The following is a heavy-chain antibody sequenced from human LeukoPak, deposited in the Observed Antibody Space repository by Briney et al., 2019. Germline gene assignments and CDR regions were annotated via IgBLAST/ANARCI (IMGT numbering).Heavy chain of an antibody. CDR1: GGSISSGDYY. D-gene: IGHD2-2*01. J-gene: IGHJ6*03. V-gene: IGHV4-30-4*08. CDR2: IYYSGST. Sequence: PSETLSLTCTVSGGSISSGDYYWSWIRQPPGKGLEWIGYIYYSGSTYYNPSLKSRVTISVDTSKNQFSLELSSVTAADTAVYYCAREGYQLLVDYYYMDVWGKGTTVTVSS. CDR3: AREGYQLLVDYYYMDV.